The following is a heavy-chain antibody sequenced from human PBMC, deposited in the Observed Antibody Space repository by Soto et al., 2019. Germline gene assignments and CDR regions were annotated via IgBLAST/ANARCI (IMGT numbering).Heavy chain of an antibody. V-gene: IGHV4-31*03. D-gene: IGHD1-26*01. CDR3: ARTVGRKQTNNWFDP. Sequence: LSLTCTVSGGSISSGGYYWSWIRQHPGKGLEWIGYIYYSGSTYYNPSLKSRVTISVDTSKNQFSLKLSSVTAADTAVYYCARTVGRKQTNNWFDPWGQGTLVTVSS. CDR2: IYYSGST. J-gene: IGHJ5*02. CDR1: GGSISSGGYY.